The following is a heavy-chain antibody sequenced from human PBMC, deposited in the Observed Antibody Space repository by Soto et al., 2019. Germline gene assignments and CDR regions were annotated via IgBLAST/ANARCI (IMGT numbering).Heavy chain of an antibody. J-gene: IGHJ4*02. V-gene: IGHV4-31*03. D-gene: IGHD6-13*01. CDR2: IYYTEST. CDR3: ARDRAAAAPFDS. CDR1: GDSITSAGSY. Sequence: QVQLQESGPGLVRPSQTLSLTCIVSGDSITSAGSYWSWIRQLPGKGLEYIGYIYYTESTYYNPSLRSRVSMSVDTSRTRFYLKLNSVTAADTALYYCARDRAAAAPFDSWGQGTLVTVSS.